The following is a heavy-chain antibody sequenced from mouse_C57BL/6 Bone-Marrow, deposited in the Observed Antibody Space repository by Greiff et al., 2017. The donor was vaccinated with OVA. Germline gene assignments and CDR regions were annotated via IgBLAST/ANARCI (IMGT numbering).Heavy chain of an antibody. Sequence: VQLQQSGAELVKPGASVKLSCTASGFNITDYYMHWVKQRTEQGLEWIGRIDPEDGETKYAQKFQGKATITADTSSNTAYLQLSSLASEDTAVYYGARDSLTGYFYYWGQGTTLTVSS. CDR1: GFNITDYY. CDR3: ARDSLTGYFYY. CDR2: IDPEDGET. J-gene: IGHJ2*01. V-gene: IGHV14-2*01. D-gene: IGHD6-5*01.